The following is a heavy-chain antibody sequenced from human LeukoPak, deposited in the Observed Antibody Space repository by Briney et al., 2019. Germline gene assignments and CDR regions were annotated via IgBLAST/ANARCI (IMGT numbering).Heavy chain of an antibody. CDR2: IYYSGST. V-gene: IGHV4-59*01. Sequence: PSETLSLTCTVSGGSMSGYFWSWIRQPPGKGLEWIGYIYYSGSTNYNPSLKSRVTISVDTSKNQFSLKLSSVTAADTAVYYCARDSVGSGYYYDAFDIWGQGTMVTVSS. D-gene: IGHD3-22*01. J-gene: IGHJ3*02. CDR1: GGSMSGYF. CDR3: ARDSVGSGYYYDAFDI.